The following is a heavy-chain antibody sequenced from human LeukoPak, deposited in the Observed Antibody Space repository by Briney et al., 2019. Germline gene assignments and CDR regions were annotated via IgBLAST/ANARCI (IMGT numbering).Heavy chain of an antibody. CDR3: ARVRDNSGYYPFDY. CDR2: IYYSGST. D-gene: IGHD3-22*01. J-gene: IGHJ4*02. V-gene: IGHV4-59*01. Sequence: SETLSLTCTVSGXSISSYYWSWIRQPPGKGLEWIGYIYYSGSTNYNPSLKSRVTISVDTSKNHFSLKLSSVTAADTAVYYCARVRDNSGYYPFDYWGQGILVTVSS. CDR1: GXSISSYY.